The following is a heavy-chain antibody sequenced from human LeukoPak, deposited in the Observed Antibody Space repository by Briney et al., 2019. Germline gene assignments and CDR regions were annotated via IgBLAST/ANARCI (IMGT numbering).Heavy chain of an antibody. D-gene: IGHD3-22*01. J-gene: IGHJ4*02. CDR3: ARAPKGDSPSDY. CDR2: IYYSGST. Sequence: SETLSLTCTVSGRSISSGGYYWSWIRQHPGKGLEWIGYIYYSGSTYYNPSLKSRVTISVDTSKNQFSLKLSSVTAADTAVYYCARAPKGDSPSDYWGQGTLVTVSS. CDR1: GRSISSGGYY. V-gene: IGHV4-31*03.